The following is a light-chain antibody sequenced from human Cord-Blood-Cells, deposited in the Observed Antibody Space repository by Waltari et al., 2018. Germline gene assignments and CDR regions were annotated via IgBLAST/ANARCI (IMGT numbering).Light chain of an antibody. CDR2: SVS. V-gene: IGKV1-6*01. CDR1: HAFSSA. Sequence: IQMTQSPFSLSASVGDSVTITCRASHAFSSALAWYQQRPGEAPKLLVYSVSTLQSGIPSRFSGSKSGTDFTLTITNLQAEDVGVYYCQQYYDYPLTFAGGTKVEIK. J-gene: IGKJ4*01. CDR3: QQYYDYPLT.